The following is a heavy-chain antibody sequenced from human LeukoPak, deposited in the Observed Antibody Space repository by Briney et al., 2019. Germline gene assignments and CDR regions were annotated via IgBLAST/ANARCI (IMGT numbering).Heavy chain of an antibody. D-gene: IGHD4-17*01. CDR2: IYYSGST. CDR1: GGSISSGSYY. Sequence: SETLSLTCTVSGGSISSGSYYWGWIRQPPGKGLEWIGNIYYSGSTYHNPSLKSRVTISVDTSKNQFSLRLSSVTAADTAVYYCARLPTVTFFDYWGQGTLVTVSS. V-gene: IGHV4-39*01. J-gene: IGHJ4*02. CDR3: ARLPTVTFFDY.